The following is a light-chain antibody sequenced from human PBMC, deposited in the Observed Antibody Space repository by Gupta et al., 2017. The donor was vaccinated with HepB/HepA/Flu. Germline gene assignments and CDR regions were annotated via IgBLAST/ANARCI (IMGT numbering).Light chain of an antibody. J-gene: IGLJ2*01. V-gene: IGLV3-21*02. Sequence: SSVLTQPPSVSVAPGQTARITCGGDNIGSTNVHWYQQKPGQAPVLVVYAESVRPSGIPDRFACSYAGTTATLTTSGVEAGDEAYYCCPVWDSSSDHVVFGGGTKLTVL. CDR2: AES. CDR1: NIGSTN. CDR3: PVWDSSSDHVV.